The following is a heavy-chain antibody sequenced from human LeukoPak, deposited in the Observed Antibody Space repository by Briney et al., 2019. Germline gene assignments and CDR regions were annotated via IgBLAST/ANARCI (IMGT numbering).Heavy chain of an antibody. Sequence: SETLSLTCTVSGGSISSSSYYWGWIRQPPGKGLEWIGSIYYSGSTYYNPSLKSRVTISVDTSKNQFSLKLSSVTAADTAVYYCARASTGTAKVRGGYFDYWGQGTLVTVSS. CDR1: GGSISSSSYY. J-gene: IGHJ4*02. V-gene: IGHV4-39*07. D-gene: IGHD3-10*01. CDR3: ARASTGTAKVRGGYFDY. CDR2: IYYSGST.